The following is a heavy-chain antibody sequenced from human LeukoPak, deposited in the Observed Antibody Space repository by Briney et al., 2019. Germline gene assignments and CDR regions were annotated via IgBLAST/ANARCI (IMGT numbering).Heavy chain of an antibody. J-gene: IGHJ4*02. Sequence: QAGGSLRHSRATSGLDFSTFAMSGVRHAPGRGLEWGSQLSLSGSSTYYADSVKGRFTISKDNSKNILYLQMNSLRAQDTDLYCFAVQMHFASAGSYFYWGQGTLVTVSS. CDR2: LSLSGSST. V-gene: IGHV3-23*01. CDR1: GLDFSTFA. CDR3: AVQMHFASAGSYFY. D-gene: IGHD3-10*01.